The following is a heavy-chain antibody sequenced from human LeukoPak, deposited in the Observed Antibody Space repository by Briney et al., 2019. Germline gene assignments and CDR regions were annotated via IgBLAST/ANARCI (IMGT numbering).Heavy chain of an antibody. CDR1: GGSFSGYY. J-gene: IGHJ5*02. CDR3: ARADDYGDYNWLDP. CDR2: INHSGST. D-gene: IGHD4-17*01. Sequence: SETLSLTCAVYGGSFSGYYWSWIRQPPGKGLEWIGEINHSGSTNYNPSLKSRVTISVDTSKNQFSLNLSSVTAADTAVYYCARADDYGDYNWLDPWGQGTLVTVSS. V-gene: IGHV4-34*01.